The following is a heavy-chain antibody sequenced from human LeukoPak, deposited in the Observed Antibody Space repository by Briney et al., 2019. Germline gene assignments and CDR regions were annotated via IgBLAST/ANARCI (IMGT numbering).Heavy chain of an antibody. CDR3: ARDLITMVRGVIPY. D-gene: IGHD3-10*01. V-gene: IGHV3-30*02. CDR2: IQFDGSDI. J-gene: IGHJ4*02. CDR1: GFIFTGYG. Sequence: GGSLRLSCAASGFIFTGYGMHWVRQAPGKGLEWVAFIQFDGSDIFYADSVKGRFTVSRDNSKNTLYLQMNSLRAEDTAVYYCARDLITMVRGVIPYWGQGTLVTVSS.